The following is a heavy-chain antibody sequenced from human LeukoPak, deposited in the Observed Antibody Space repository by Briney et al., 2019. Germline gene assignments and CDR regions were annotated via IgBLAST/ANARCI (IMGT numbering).Heavy chain of an antibody. Sequence: ASVKLSCTASGYIFTTYDINWVRQAAGQGLEWIGWMHPNSGNTGYAQKLQDRLAMTRNTSINTAYMELSSLRSEDPAVHYCARGLIVGQIRHYWGQGTLVSVSS. D-gene: IGHD3-16*02. CDR2: MHPNSGNT. CDR1: GYIFTTYD. V-gene: IGHV1-8*01. CDR3: ARGLIVGQIRHY. J-gene: IGHJ4*02.